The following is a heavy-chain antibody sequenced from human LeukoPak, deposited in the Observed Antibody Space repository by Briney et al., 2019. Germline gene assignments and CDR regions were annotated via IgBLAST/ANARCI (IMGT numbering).Heavy chain of an antibody. J-gene: IGHJ4*02. CDR3: ARLIDEYYDSSTGDY. CDR2: INHSGST. D-gene: IGHD3-22*01. V-gene: IGHV4-34*01. Sequence: SETLSLTCTVYGGSFSGYYWSWIRQPPGKGLEWIGEINHSGSTNYNPSLKSRVTISVDTSKNQFSLKLSSVTAADTAVYYCARLIDEYYDSSTGDYWGQGTLVTVSS. CDR1: GGSFSGYY.